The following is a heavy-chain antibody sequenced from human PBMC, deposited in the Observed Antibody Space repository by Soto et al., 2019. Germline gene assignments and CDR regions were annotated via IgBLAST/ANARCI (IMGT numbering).Heavy chain of an antibody. CDR3: AREIAAAGDYYYYYGMDV. V-gene: IGHV1-18*01. D-gene: IGHD6-13*01. CDR1: GYTFTSYG. J-gene: IGHJ6*02. CDR2: ISAYNGNT. Sequence: QVELVQSGAEVKKPGASVKVSCRASGYTFTSYGISWVRQAPGQGLEGRGWISAYNGNTSYAQKLQGRVTMTTDTPTSTAYRELRSMRSDDTAVYYCAREIAAAGDYYYYYGMDVWGQGTAVTVSS.